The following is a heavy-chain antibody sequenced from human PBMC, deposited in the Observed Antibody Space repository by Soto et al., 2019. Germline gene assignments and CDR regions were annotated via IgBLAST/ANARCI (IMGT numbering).Heavy chain of an antibody. D-gene: IGHD3-3*01. CDR1: GYTFTDYY. V-gene: IGHV1-2*06. J-gene: IGHJ3*02. CDR2: INPNGGVT. Sequence: ASVKVSCKASGYTFTDYYMQCVRQAPGQGLEWMGRINPNGGVTDYAQKFQGRVTMTRDTSISTAYMELSRLTSDDTAMYYCAKTRITSGFSAFDIWGQGTMVTVSS. CDR3: AKTRITSGFSAFDI.